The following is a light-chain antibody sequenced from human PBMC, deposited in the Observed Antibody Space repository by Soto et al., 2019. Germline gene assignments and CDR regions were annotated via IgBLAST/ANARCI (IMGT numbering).Light chain of an antibody. CDR2: AAS. V-gene: IGKV1-27*01. CDR1: QGITNY. CDR3: QNYNGAPRA. J-gene: IGKJ1*01. Sequence: DIQMTQSPSSLSASVGDRVTISCRASQGITNYLAWYQQKPGKVPKLLIYAASTLQSGVPSRFSGSGSGTDFALTISSLQPEDVATYYCQNYNGAPRAFGQGTKVEIK.